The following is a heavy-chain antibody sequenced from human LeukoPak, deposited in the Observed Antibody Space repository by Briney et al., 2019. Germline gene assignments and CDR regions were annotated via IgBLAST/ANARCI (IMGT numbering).Heavy chain of an antibody. V-gene: IGHV4-34*01. J-gene: IGHJ5*02. D-gene: IGHD2-2*01. CDR2: INHSGST. CDR1: GGSFSGYY. Sequence: SETLSLTCAVYGGSFSGYYWSWIRQPPGKGLEWIGEINHSGSTNYNPSLKSRVTISVDTSKNQFSLKLSSVTAADTAVYYCARHVPNYIVVVPAAMDPWGQGTLVTVSS. CDR3: ARHVPNYIVVVPAAMDP.